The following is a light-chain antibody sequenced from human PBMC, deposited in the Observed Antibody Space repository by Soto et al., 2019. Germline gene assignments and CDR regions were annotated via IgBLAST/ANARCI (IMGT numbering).Light chain of an antibody. J-gene: IGLJ2*01. CDR2: EGS. CDR3: CSYAGSSTPVV. CDR1: SSDVGSDNL. Sequence: QSVLTQPASVSGSPGQSITISCTGTSSDVGSDNLVSWYQQHPGKAPKLMIYEGSKRPSGVSNRFSGSKSGNTASLTISGLQAEDEADYYCCSYAGSSTPVVFGGGTKLTVL. V-gene: IGLV2-23*01.